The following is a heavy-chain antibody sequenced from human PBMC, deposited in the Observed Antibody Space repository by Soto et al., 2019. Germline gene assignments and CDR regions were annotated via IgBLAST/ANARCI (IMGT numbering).Heavy chain of an antibody. CDR2: ISGSGGST. J-gene: IGHJ4*02. V-gene: IGHV3-23*01. CDR1: GFTFSSYV. CDR3: AKVSGSWYAGFFDL. D-gene: IGHD6-13*01. Sequence: GGSLRLSCAASGFTFSSYVLSWVRQAPGKGLEWVAAISGSGGSTYSADSVRGRFTISRDNSKNTLYLQMNSLRAEDTAVYYCAKVSGSWYAGFFDLWGQGTLVTVSS.